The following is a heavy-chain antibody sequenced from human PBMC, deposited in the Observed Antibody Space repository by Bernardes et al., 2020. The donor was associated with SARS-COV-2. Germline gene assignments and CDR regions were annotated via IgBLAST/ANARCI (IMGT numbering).Heavy chain of an antibody. J-gene: IGHJ6*03. D-gene: IGHD4-17*01. CDR3: ARSSTVTNYYMDV. CDR1: GFTFSSYA. V-gene: IGHV3-30*01. CDR2: ISYDGSNK. Sequence: SCKASGFTFSSYAMHWVRQAPGKGLEWVAVISYDGSNKYYADSVKGRFTISRDNSKNTLYLQMNSLRAEDTAVYYCARSSTVTNYYMDVWGKGTTVTVSS.